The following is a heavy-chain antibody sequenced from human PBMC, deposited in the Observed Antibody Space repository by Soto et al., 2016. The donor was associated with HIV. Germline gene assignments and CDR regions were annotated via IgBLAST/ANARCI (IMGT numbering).Heavy chain of an antibody. J-gene: IGHJ4*02. V-gene: IGHV3-30*04. CDR3: ARDDYGDYTYDY. CDR1: GFTFSSYA. CDR2: ISYDGSNK. Sequence: VRLVESGGGVVQPGRSLRLSCAASGFTFSSYAMHWVRQAPGKGLEWVAVISYDGSNKYYADSVKGRFTISRDKSKNTLYLQMNSLRAEDTAVYYCARDDYGDYTYDYVGQGTLVTVSS. D-gene: IGHD4-17*01.